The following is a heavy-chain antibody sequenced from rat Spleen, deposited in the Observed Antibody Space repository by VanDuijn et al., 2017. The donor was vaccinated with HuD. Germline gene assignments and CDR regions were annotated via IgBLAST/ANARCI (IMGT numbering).Heavy chain of an antibody. Sequence: EVQLVESGGGLVQPGRSMKLSCVASGFTFSAFPMAWVRQAPTKGLEWVATIRPSGGITYYRDSVKGRFTISSDSAKSTLYLQMDSLRSEDTATYYCTTLGAIAAISTGVMDAWGQGASVTVSS. CDR3: TTLGAIAAISTGVMDA. CDR1: GFTFSAFP. CDR2: IRPSGGIT. J-gene: IGHJ4*01. V-gene: IGHV5-46*01. D-gene: IGHD1-2*01.